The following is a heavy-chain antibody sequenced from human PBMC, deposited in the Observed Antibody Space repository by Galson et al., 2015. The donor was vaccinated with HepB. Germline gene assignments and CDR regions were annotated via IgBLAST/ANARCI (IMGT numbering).Heavy chain of an antibody. D-gene: IGHD2-21*02. CDR1: GLTLSSNQV. CDR3: ARDRPWVVVTAIPSYYFDY. Sequence: SLRLSCAASGLTLSSNQVMSWVRQAPGKGLEWVSSISGSGGSTYYADSVKGRFTISRDNSKNTLYLQMNSLRAEDTAVYYCARDRPWVVVTAIPSYYFDYWGQGTMVTVSS. CDR2: ISGSGGST. V-gene: IGHV3-23*01. J-gene: IGHJ4*02.